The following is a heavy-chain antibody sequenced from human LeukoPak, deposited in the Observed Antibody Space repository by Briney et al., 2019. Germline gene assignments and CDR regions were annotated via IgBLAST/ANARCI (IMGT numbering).Heavy chain of an antibody. CDR1: GFTFSSYA. D-gene: IGHD3-10*01. CDR2: ISYDGSNK. Sequence: GGSLRLSCAASGFTFSSYAMHWVRQAPGKGLEWVAVISYDGSNKYYADSVKGRFTISRDNSKNTLYLQMNSLRAEDTAVYFCAKRGVVIRVFLVGFHKEAYYFDSWGQGALVTVSS. J-gene: IGHJ4*02. CDR3: AKRGVVIRVFLVGFHKEAYYFDS. V-gene: IGHV3-30*14.